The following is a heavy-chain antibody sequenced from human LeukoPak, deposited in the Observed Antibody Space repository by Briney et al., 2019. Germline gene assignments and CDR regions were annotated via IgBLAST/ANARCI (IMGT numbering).Heavy chain of an antibody. CDR2: INAGNGNT. CDR3: ASPGFLRLPHDYGDYEDADAFDI. V-gene: IGHV1-3*01. J-gene: IGHJ3*02. D-gene: IGHD4-17*01. CDR1: GYTFTSYA. Sequence: GASVKVSCKASGYTFTSYAMHWVRQAPGQRLEWMGWINAGNGNTKYSQKFQGRVTITRDTSASTAYMELSSLRSEDTAVYYCASPGFLRLPHDYGDYEDADAFDIWGQGTMVTVSS.